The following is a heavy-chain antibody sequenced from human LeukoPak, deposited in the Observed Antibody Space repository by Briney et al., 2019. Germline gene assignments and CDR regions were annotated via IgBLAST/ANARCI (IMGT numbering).Heavy chain of an antibody. J-gene: IGHJ4*02. D-gene: IGHD4-23*01. CDR3: ARVNFDY. CDR2: IYSGGST. Sequence: GGSLRLSCAASGFSVSTNYMSWVRQAPGKGLEWVSVIYSGGSTDYADSVKGRFTISRDNSKNTLYLQMSSVRAEDTAVYYCARVNFDYWGQGTLVTVSS. V-gene: IGHV3-53*01. CDR1: GFSVSTNY.